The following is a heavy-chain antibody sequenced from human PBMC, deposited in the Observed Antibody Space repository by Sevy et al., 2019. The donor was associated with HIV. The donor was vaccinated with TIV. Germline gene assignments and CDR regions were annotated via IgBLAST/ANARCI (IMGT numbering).Heavy chain of an antibody. CDR2: FDPEDGET. CDR3: ATNSRYFSGSSFYSAEGLFDP. Sequence: ASVKVSCKGSGYTLTELSMHWVRQAPGKGLEWMGGFDPEDGETVYAQTFQGRVTVTEDTSTDTAYMELSSLRSEDTAVYYCATNSRYFSGSSFYSAEGLFDPWGQGTLVTVSS. J-gene: IGHJ5*02. CDR1: GYTLTELS. V-gene: IGHV1-24*01. D-gene: IGHD2-15*01.